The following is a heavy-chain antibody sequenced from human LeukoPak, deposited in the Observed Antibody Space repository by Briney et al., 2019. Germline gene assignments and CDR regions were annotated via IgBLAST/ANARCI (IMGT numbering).Heavy chain of an antibody. J-gene: IGHJ4*02. CDR3: ARVRVVVVPAAYYFDY. Sequence: GASVKVSCKASGYTFTSYGISWVRQAPGQGLEWMGWISAYNGNTDYAQKLQGRVTMATDTSTSTAYMELRSLRSDDTAVYYCARVRVVVVPAAYYFDYWGQGTLVTASS. V-gene: IGHV1-18*01. CDR2: ISAYNGNT. CDR1: GYTFTSYG. D-gene: IGHD2-2*01.